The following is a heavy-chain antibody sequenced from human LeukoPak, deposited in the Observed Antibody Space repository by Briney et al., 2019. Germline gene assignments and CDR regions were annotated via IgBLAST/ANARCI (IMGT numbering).Heavy chain of an antibody. D-gene: IGHD6-13*01. CDR2: MNPNSGNT. CDR3: ATVAGTTVYYYYGMDV. V-gene: IGHV1-8*01. Sequence: ASVKVSCKASGYTFTSYDINWVRQATGQGLEWMGWMNPNSGNTGYAQKFQGRVTMTRNTSISTAYMELSSLRSEDTAVYYCATVAGTTVYYYYGMDVWGQGTTVTVSS. J-gene: IGHJ6*02. CDR1: GYTFTSYD.